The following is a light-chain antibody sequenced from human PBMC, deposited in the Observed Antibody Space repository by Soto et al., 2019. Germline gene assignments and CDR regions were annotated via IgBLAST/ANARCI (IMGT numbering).Light chain of an antibody. J-gene: IGKJ5*01. CDR2: TAS. Sequence: DYQPTQSPSTLSASLRDRVTITCRASQNIYTWLAWYQPKPGIAPKLLIHTASTLESGVPSRFSGSGYGTEFTLTIRSLQPDDFATYYCQQYNSYWTFGQGTRLEIK. CDR3: QQYNSYWT. V-gene: IGKV1-5*03. CDR1: QNIYTW.